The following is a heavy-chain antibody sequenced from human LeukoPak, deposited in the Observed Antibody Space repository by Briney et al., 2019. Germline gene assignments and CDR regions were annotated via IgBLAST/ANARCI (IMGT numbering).Heavy chain of an antibody. V-gene: IGHV1-46*01. Sequence: ASVKVSCKASGYTFTSYYMHWVRQAPGQGLEWMGIINPSGGSTSYAQKFQGRVTITADKSTSTAYMELSSLRSEDTAVYYCARESRGYSGYELRLALDHGSWFDPWGQGTLVTVSS. J-gene: IGHJ5*02. CDR2: INPSGGST. CDR1: GYTFTSYY. CDR3: ARESRGYSGYELRLALDHGSWFDP. D-gene: IGHD5-12*01.